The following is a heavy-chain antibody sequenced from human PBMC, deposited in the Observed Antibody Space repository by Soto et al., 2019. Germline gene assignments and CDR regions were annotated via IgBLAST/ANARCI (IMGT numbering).Heavy chain of an antibody. V-gene: IGHV3-33*01. CDR1: GFTFSSYG. CDR2: IWYDGSNK. D-gene: IGHD2-2*02. Sequence: GGSLRLSCAASGFTFSSYGMHWVRQAPGKGLEWVAVIWYDGSNKYYADSVKGRFTISRDNSKNTLYLQMNSLRAEDTAVYYCVNGYCSSTSCYMDAFDIWGQGTMVTVSS. CDR3: VNGYCSSTSCYMDAFDI. J-gene: IGHJ3*02.